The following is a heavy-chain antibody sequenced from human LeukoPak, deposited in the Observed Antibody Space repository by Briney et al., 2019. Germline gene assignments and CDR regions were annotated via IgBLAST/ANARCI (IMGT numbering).Heavy chain of an antibody. CDR3: ARGYYYGSGSYYPAFDY. CDR2: ISSSGSTI. CDR1: GFTFSDYY. D-gene: IGHD3-10*01. J-gene: IGHJ4*02. V-gene: IGHV3-11*01. Sequence: GGSLRLSCAASGFTFSDYYMSWIRQAPGKGLEWVSYISSSGSTIYYADSVKGRFAISRDNAKNSLYLQMNSLRAEDTAVYYCARGYYYGSGSYYPAFDYWGQGTLVTVSS.